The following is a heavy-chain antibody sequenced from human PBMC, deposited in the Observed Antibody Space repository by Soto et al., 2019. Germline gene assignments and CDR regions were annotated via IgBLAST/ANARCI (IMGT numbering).Heavy chain of an antibody. Sequence: SETLSLSCTASGGSICSGNYDWSWMRQHPGKGLEWIGYIHYSGSTYYNPSLKSRVIISVDTSNNQFSLKLSSVTAADTAVYYCARAFLAAAGSKPPQNNWFDPWGQGTLVTVSS. V-gene: IGHV4-31*03. CDR3: ARAFLAAAGSKPPQNNWFDP. J-gene: IGHJ5*02. CDR2: IHYSGST. CDR1: GGSICSGNYD. D-gene: IGHD6-13*01.